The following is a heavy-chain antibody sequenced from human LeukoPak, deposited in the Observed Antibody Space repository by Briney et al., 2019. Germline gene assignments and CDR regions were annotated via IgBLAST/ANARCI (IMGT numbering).Heavy chain of an antibody. CDR1: GFTFSSYA. D-gene: IGHD3-3*01. J-gene: IGHJ4*02. CDR3: AKGGALLRFSAISYYFEY. V-gene: IGHV3-23*01. Sequence: GGSLRLSCAASGFTFSSYAMSWVRQAPGKGLEWVSGISASGGGTYYADSVKGRFTISRDNSNNTLYLRMNSLRVEDTAVYYCAKGGALLRFSAISYYFEYWGQGTLVTVSS. CDR2: ISASGGGT.